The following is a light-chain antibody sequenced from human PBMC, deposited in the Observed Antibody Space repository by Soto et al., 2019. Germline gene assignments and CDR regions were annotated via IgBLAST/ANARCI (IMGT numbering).Light chain of an antibody. V-gene: IGKV1-39*01. CDR2: GAS. CDR1: QSASTY. Sequence: DIQMTQSPSSLPASIGDRIPITCQAGQSASTYVNWYQQKPGKAPQLLIFGASRLQRGVPSRFSGSGSGTDFTLTISSLQPEDFATYYCQQSYSNPKTFGQGTKVEI. CDR3: QQSYSNPKT. J-gene: IGKJ1*01.